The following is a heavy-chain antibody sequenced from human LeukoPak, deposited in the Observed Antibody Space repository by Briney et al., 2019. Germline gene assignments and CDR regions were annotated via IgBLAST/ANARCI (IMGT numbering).Heavy chain of an antibody. CDR1: GGSISSSSYY. Sequence: SETLSLTCTVSGGSISSSSYYWGWIRQPPGKGLEWIGSIYYSGSTYYNPSLKSRVTISVDTSKNQFSLKLSSVTAADTAVYYCARDQLWFGGIQEKFDYWGQGTLVTVSS. CDR3: ARDQLWFGGIQEKFDY. D-gene: IGHD3-10*01. J-gene: IGHJ4*02. V-gene: IGHV4-39*07. CDR2: IYYSGST.